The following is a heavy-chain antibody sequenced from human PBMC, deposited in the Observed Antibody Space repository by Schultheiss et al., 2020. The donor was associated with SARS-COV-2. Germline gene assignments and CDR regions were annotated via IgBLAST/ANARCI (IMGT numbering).Heavy chain of an antibody. Sequence: GGSLRLSCAASGFTFSSYAMSWVRQAPGKGLEWVSTISGSGGSTYHADSVKGRFTISRDNSKNTLYLQMNSLRAEDTAVYYCARAEYCSGGSWYYFDYWGQGTLVTVSS. CDR2: ISGSGGST. J-gene: IGHJ4*02. V-gene: IGHV3-23*01. D-gene: IGHD2-15*01. CDR3: ARAEYCSGGSWYYFDY. CDR1: GFTFSSYA.